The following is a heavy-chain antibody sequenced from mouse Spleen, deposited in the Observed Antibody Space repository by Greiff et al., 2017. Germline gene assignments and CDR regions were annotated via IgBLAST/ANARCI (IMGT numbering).Heavy chain of an antibody. V-gene: IGHV5-6*01. CDR3: ARPNWPYWYFDV. Sequence: EVKLVESGGDLVKPGGSLKLSCAASGFTFSSYGMSWVRQTPDKRLEWVATISSGGSYTYYPDSVKGRFTISRDNAKNTLYLQMSSLKSEDTAMYYCARPNWPYWYFDVWGTGTTVTVSS. CDR2: ISSGGSYT. J-gene: IGHJ1*03. D-gene: IGHD4-1*02. CDR1: GFTFSSYG.